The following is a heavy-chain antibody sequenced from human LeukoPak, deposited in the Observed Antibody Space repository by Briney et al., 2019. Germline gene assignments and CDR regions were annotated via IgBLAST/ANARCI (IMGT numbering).Heavy chain of an antibody. V-gene: IGHV1-69*13. CDR1: GGTFSSYA. CDR2: IIPIFCTA. CDR3: ARGIEDTAMVSY. J-gene: IGHJ4*02. D-gene: IGHD5-18*01. Sequence: SVKVSCKASGGTFSSYAISWVRQAPGQGLEWMGGIIPIFCTANYAQKLQGRVTITADESTSTAYLELSSLRSEDTAVYYCARGIEDTAMVSYWGQGTLVTVSS.